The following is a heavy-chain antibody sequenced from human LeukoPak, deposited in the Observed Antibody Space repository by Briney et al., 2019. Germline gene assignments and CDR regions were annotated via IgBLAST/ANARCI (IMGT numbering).Heavy chain of an antibody. D-gene: IGHD2-2*03. CDR1: GGSISSYY. J-gene: IGHJ2*01. CDR2: IYTSGST. Sequence: SETLSLTCTVSGGSISSYYWSWIRQPAGKGLEWIGRIYTSGSTNYNPSLKSRVTMSVDTSKNQFSLKLSSVTAADTAVYYCARVKLSHHHLDIVVVPAAAYYWYFDLWGRGTLVTVSS. V-gene: IGHV4-4*07. CDR3: ARVKLSHHHLDIVVVPAAAYYWYFDL.